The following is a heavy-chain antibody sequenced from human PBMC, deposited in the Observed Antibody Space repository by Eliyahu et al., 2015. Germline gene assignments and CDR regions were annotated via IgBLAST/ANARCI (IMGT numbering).Heavy chain of an antibody. J-gene: IGHJ4*02. D-gene: IGHD4-23*01. CDR2: IYYSGST. CDR1: GGSXSSSSYY. Sequence: QLQLQESGPGLVKPSETLSLXCTVSGGSXSSSSYYWGWXRQPPGKGLEWIGSIYYSGSTYYNPSLKSRVTISVDTSKNQFSLKLSSVTAADTAVYYCARLDYGGNLSIDYWGQGTLVTVSS. V-gene: IGHV4-39*01. CDR3: ARLDYGGNLSIDY.